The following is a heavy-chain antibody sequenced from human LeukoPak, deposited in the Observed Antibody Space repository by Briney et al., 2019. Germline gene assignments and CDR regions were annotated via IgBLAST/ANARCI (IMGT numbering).Heavy chain of an antibody. CDR2: IYYSGST. D-gene: IGHD3-3*01. CDR1: GGSISSHY. V-gene: IGHV4-59*11. Sequence: SETLSLTCTVSGGSISSHYWSWIRQPPGKRLEWIGYIYYSGSTNYNPSLKSRVTISVDTSKNQFSLKLSSVTAADTAVYYCARVHYDFWSGYYPSVYMDVWGKGTTVTVSS. CDR3: ARVHYDFWSGYYPSVYMDV. J-gene: IGHJ6*03.